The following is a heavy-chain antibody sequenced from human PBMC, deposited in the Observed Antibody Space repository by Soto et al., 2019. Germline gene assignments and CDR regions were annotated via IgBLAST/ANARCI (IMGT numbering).Heavy chain of an antibody. V-gene: IGHV3-9*01. CDR3: AKDIGIVPTTSSFDC. CDR2: ISWNSGSV. CDR1: GFTFDDFA. D-gene: IGHD2-8*01. Sequence: EVQLVESGGGLVQPGRSLRLSCAASGFTFDDFAMHWVRQAPGKGLEWVSGISWNSGSVAYADFVKGRFTISRDNAKNSLYLQVNSLRAEDTALYFCAKDIGIVPTTSSFDCWGRGTLVTVSS. J-gene: IGHJ4*02.